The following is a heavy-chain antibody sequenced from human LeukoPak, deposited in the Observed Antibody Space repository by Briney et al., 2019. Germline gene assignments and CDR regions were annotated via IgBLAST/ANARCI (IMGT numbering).Heavy chain of an antibody. V-gene: IGHV1-69*05. Sequence: GASVKVSCKASGGTFSSYAISWVRQAPGQGLEWMGGIIPIFGTANYAQKFQGRVTITTDESTSIAYMELSSLRSEDTAVYYCARSSDEAYYYYMDVWGKGTTVTVSS. D-gene: IGHD2-2*01. CDR3: ARSSDEAYYYYMDV. CDR1: GGTFSSYA. J-gene: IGHJ6*03. CDR2: IIPIFGTA.